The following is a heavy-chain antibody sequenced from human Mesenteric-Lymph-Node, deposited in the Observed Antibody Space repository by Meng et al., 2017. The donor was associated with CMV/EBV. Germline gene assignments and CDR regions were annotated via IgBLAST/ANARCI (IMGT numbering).Heavy chain of an antibody. V-gene: IGHV4-59*01. Sequence: SETLSLTCTVSGGSISSYYWSWIRQPPGKGLEWIGYIYYSGSTNYNPSLKSRVTISVDTSKNQFSLKLSSVTAADTAVYYCARVAARYYYYGMDVWGQGTTVTVSS. CDR3: ARVAARYYYYGMDV. CDR1: GGSISSYY. CDR2: IYYSGST. J-gene: IGHJ6*02. D-gene: IGHD6-6*01.